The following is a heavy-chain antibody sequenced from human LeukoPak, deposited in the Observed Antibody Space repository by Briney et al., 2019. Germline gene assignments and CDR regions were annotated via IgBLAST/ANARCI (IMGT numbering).Heavy chain of an antibody. J-gene: IGHJ3*02. Sequence: SETLSLTCTVSGGSLSSYYWSWIRQPPGKGLESIGYIYYSVSTNYNLSLLSRATIPLDTSKNQLFLKLSSVTAADTAVYYCAGKRPYPTDDFDIWGQGTMVTVSS. CDR2: IYYSVST. CDR1: GGSLSSYY. V-gene: IGHV4-59*01. CDR3: AGKRPYPTDDFDI.